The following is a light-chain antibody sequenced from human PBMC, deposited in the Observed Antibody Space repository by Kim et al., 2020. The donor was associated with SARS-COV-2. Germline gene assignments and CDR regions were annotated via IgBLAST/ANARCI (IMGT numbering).Light chain of an antibody. CDR3: QVWDSSSYHSF. Sequence: APGETDRIPCVGNNIGSKSVHWYQQKPGQAPVLVVYDDSDRPSGIPERFSGSNSGNTATLTISRVEAGDEADYFCQVWDSSSYHSFFGGGTQLTVL. CDR1: NIGSKS. J-gene: IGLJ2*01. CDR2: DDS. V-gene: IGLV3-21*02.